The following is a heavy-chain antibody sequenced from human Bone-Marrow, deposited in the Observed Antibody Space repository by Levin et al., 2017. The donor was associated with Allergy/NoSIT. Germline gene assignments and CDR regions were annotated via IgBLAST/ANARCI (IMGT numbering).Heavy chain of an antibody. CDR1: GFTFSSYS. D-gene: IGHD5-12*01. Sequence: PGGSLRLSCAASGFTFSSYSMNWVRQAPGKGLEWVSYISSSSSTIYYADSVKGRFTISRDNAKNSLYLQMNSLRDEDTAVYYCARAFGSWLRGPYFDYWGQGTLVTVSS. CDR2: ISSSSSTI. V-gene: IGHV3-48*02. CDR3: ARAFGSWLRGPYFDY. J-gene: IGHJ4*02.